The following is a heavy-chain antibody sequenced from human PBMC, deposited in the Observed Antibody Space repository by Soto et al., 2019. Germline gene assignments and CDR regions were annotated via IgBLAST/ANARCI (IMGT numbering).Heavy chain of an antibody. D-gene: IGHD2-2*01. CDR3: ARTDCDGNRCYSRGYFDI. V-gene: IGHV5-51*01. Sequence: PGESLKISCKGSGYSFTTYWIGWVRQMPGKGLELMGIMYPGDSDTRYSPSFPGQVTISADKSITTAYLQWSSLKAPDTAMYYCARTDCDGNRCYSRGYFDIWGQGTMVTVSS. CDR2: MYPGDSDT. CDR1: GYSFTTYW. J-gene: IGHJ3*02.